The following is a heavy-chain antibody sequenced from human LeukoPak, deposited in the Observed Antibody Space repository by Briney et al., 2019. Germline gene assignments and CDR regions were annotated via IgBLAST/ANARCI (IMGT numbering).Heavy chain of an antibody. Sequence: GGSLRLSCAASGFTFSGYSMNWVRQAPGKGLEWVSSISSSSSYIYYADSVKGRFTISRDNAKNSLYLQMTSLRAEDTAVYYCARDGVYDYGDPTGSFDYWGQGTLVTVSS. D-gene: IGHD4-17*01. V-gene: IGHV3-21*01. J-gene: IGHJ4*02. CDR2: ISSSSSYI. CDR3: ARDGVYDYGDPTGSFDY. CDR1: GFTFSGYS.